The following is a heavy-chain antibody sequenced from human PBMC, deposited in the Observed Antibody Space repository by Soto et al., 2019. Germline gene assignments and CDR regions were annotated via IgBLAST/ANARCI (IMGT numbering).Heavy chain of an antibody. D-gene: IGHD3-22*01. Sequence: EVQLVESGGGLVRPGGSLRLSCAASGFTFTTYWMTWVRQAPGKGLEWVANIKQDGTEKYYVDSVKGRFTISRDNAKDSLYLQMNSLRADDTAVYYCARDRASYYDSSGYNYRWYFDLWGRDTLVTVSS. CDR1: GFTFTTYW. J-gene: IGHJ2*01. V-gene: IGHV3-7*03. CDR2: IKQDGTEK. CDR3: ARDRASYYDSSGYNYRWYFDL.